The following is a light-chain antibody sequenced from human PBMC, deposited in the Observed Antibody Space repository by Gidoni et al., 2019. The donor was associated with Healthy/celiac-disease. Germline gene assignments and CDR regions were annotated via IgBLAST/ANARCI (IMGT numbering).Light chain of an antibody. J-gene: IGKJ4*02. V-gene: IGKV3-11*01. CDR2: DAS. CDR3: QQRSNWPPGLT. Sequence: EIVLTQSPATLSLSPGERATLSCRASQSVSSYFAWYQQKPGQAPRLLIYDASNRATGIPARFSGRGSGTDFTLTISSLEAEDFAVYYFQQRSNWPPGLTFGGGTKVEIK. CDR1: QSVSSY.